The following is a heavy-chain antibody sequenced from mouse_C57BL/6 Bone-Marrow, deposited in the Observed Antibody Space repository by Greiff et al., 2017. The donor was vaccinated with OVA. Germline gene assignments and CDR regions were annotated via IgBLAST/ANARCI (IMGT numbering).Heavy chain of an antibody. CDR3: VPTGTLYFDY. CDR1: GYAFSSYW. V-gene: IGHV1-80*01. Sequence: LQQSGAELVKPGASVKISCKASGYAFSSYWMNWVKQRPGKGLEWIGQIYPGDGDTNYNGKFKGKATLTADKSSSTAYMQLSSLTSEDSAVYFCVPTGTLYFDYWGQGTTLTVSS. CDR2: IYPGDGDT. D-gene: IGHD4-1*02. J-gene: IGHJ2*01.